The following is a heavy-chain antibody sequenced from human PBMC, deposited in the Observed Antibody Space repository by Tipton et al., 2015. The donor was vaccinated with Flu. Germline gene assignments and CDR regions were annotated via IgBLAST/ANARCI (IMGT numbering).Heavy chain of an antibody. CDR1: GGSISSGGYY. CDR3: ARGGSGYPPGGMDV. CDR2: IYYSGST. V-gene: IGHV4-31*03. D-gene: IGHD3-22*01. J-gene: IGHJ6*02. Sequence: LRLSCTVSGGSISSGGYYWSWIRQHPGKGLEWIGYIYYSGSTYYNPSLKSRVTISVDTSKNQFSLKLSSVTAADTVVYYCARGGSGYPPGGMDVWGQGTTVTVSS.